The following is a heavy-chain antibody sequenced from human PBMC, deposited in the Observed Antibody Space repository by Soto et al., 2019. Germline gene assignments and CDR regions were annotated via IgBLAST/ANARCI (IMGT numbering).Heavy chain of an antibody. CDR2: IIPIFGTA. CDR1: GGTFSSYA. CDR3: ARPVTICGVGNWCDP. J-gene: IGHJ5*02. D-gene: IGHD3-3*01. Sequence: ASVKVSCKASGGTFSSYAISWVRQAPGQGLEWMGGIIPIFGTANYAQKFQGRVTITADESTSTAYMELSSQRSEGTAVYYCARPVTICGVGNWCDPWGRGTLVTVSS. V-gene: IGHV1-69*13.